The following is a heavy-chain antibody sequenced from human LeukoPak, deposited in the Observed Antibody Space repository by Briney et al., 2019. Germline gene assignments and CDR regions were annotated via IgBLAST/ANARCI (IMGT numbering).Heavy chain of an antibody. Sequence: GGSLRLSCAASGFTFSSYAMSGVRQARGKGGEGVSAISGSGGSTYYADSVKGRFTISRDNSKNTLYLQMNSLRAEDTAVYYCAKGKIIQLWSSYYFDYWGQGTLVTVSS. V-gene: IGHV3-23*01. CDR3: AKGKIIQLWSSYYFDY. D-gene: IGHD5-18*01. J-gene: IGHJ4*02. CDR1: GFTFSSYA. CDR2: ISGSGGST.